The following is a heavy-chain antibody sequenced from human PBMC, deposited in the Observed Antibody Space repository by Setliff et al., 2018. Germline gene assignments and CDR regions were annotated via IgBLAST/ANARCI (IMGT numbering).Heavy chain of an antibody. D-gene: IGHD4-17*01. CDR3: AHKYGDYVRYFQH. CDR2: IYWNDDK. J-gene: IGHJ1*01. V-gene: IGHV2-5*01. Sequence: TLSLTCTVSGGSISSYYWSWIRQPPGKALEWLALIYWNDDKRYSPSLKSRLTITKDTSKNQVVLTMTNMDPVDTATYYCAHKYGDYVRYFQHWGQGTLVTV. CDR1: GGSISSYYW.